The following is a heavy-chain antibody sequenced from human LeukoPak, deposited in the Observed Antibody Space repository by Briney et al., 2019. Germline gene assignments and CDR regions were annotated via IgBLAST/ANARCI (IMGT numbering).Heavy chain of an antibody. CDR2: ITSYRRDT. Sequence: GGSLRLSREASGFTFSNYAMNWVRQTPGKGLEWVSSITSYRRDTYYADSVKGRFTISRDNSKSTLSLQMNSLRAEDSAIYYCAKDILGWSFDCWGQGTLVTVSS. CDR3: AKDILGWSFDC. CDR1: GFTFSNYA. D-gene: IGHD4-23*01. V-gene: IGHV3-23*01. J-gene: IGHJ4*02.